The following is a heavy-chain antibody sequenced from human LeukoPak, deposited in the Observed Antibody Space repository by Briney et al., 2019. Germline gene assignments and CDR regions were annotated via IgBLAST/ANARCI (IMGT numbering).Heavy chain of an antibody. CDR3: ARGTTPDIVVVPAALYYYYYYMDV. CDR1: GFTFSSYW. V-gene: IGHV3-7*01. J-gene: IGHJ6*03. D-gene: IGHD2-2*01. CDR2: IKQDGSEK. Sequence: GGSLRLSCAASGFTFSSYWMSWVRQAPGKGLEWVANIKQDGSEKYYVDSVRGRFTISRDNAKNSLYLQMNSLRAEDTAVYYCARGTTPDIVVVPAALYYYYYYMDVWGKGTTVTVSS.